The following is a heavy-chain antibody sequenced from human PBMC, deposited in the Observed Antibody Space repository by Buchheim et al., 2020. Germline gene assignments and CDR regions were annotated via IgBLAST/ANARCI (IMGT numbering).Heavy chain of an antibody. V-gene: IGHV4-61*02. CDR1: DGSISSGRYY. D-gene: IGHD3-10*01. CDR3: AREDARGWFDP. J-gene: IGHJ5*02. CDR2: IYTSGST. Sequence: QVQLQESGPGLVKPSQTLSLTCTVSDGSISSGRYYWSWIRQPAGKGLEWIGRIYTSGSTNYNPSLKSRVTISVDTSNNQFSLKLSSVTAADTAVYYCAREDARGWFDPWGQGTL.